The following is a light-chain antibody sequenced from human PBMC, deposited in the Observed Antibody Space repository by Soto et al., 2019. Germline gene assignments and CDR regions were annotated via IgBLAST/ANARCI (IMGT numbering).Light chain of an antibody. CDR1: QSVSRK. CDR3: QQYNHWRSIS. CDR2: DTS. Sequence: EILMTQSPATVSVSPGERAPLSCRASQSVSRKLAWYQHQPGQAPRLLIYDTSTRAADIPARFSGSGSGTDFTLTISSLQSEDFAVYYCQQYNHWRSISFGQGTRLEIK. V-gene: IGKV3-15*01. J-gene: IGKJ5*01.